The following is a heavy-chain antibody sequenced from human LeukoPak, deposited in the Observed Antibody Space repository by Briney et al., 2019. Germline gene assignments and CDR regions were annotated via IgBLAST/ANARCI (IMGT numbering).Heavy chain of an antibody. CDR3: ARYRNEALFAFDI. CDR1: GGSISTYY. J-gene: IGHJ3*02. V-gene: IGHV4-59*01. Sequence: SETLSLTCTVSGGSISTYYWSWIRQPPGKGMEWIGYIYYSGSTNYNPSLKSRVPISVDTSTNQFSLNLNSFAPPAPPVFSCARYRNEALFAFDIWGQGTMVTVSS. D-gene: IGHD1-14*01. CDR2: IYYSGST.